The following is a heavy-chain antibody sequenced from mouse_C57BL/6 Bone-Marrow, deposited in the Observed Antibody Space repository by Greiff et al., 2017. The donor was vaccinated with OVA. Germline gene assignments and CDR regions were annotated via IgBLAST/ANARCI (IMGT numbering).Heavy chain of an antibody. CDR2: ILPGSGST. D-gene: IGHD2-2*01. J-gene: IGHJ3*01. CDR1: GYTFTGYW. Sequence: QVQLKQSGAELMKPGASVKLSCKATGYTFTGYWIEWVKQRPGHGLEWIGEILPGSGSTNYNEKFKGKATFTADTSSNTAYMQLSSLTTEDSAIYYCARTLLWLRRRFAYWGQGTLVTVSA. CDR3: ARTLLWLRRRFAY. V-gene: IGHV1-9*01.